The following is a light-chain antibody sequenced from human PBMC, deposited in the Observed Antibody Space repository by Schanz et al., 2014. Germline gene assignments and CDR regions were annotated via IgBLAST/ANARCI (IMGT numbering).Light chain of an antibody. Sequence: DIQMTQSPSTLSASVGDRVTITCRASQSIGNWLAWYQQKPGKVPKVLIYKASTLQSGVPSRFSGSGSGTEFTLTINSLQPEDFATYYCQQANTFPITFGQGTRLEIK. CDR1: QSIGNW. J-gene: IGKJ5*01. CDR2: KAS. V-gene: IGKV1-5*03. CDR3: QQANTFPIT.